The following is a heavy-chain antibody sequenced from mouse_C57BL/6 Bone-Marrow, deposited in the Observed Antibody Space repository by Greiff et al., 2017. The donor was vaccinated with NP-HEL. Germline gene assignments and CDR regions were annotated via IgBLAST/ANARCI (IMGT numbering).Heavy chain of an antibody. D-gene: IGHD2-13*01. Sequence: EVQLLESGAGLVKPGGSLKLSCAASGFTFSSYAMSWVRQTPEKRLEWVAYISSGGDYTYYEDTVKGRATLSRDNSWNTPYLQLSRLKSEDTAMYYCTRGESDCEFEDWGTGTTLTVAS. CDR3: TRGESDCEFED. CDR2: ISSGGDYT. V-gene: IGHV5-9-1*02. CDR1: GFTFSSYA. J-gene: IGHJ2*01.